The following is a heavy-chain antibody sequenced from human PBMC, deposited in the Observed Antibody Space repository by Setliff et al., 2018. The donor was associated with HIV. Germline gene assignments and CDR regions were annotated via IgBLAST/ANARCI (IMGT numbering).Heavy chain of an antibody. D-gene: IGHD3-10*01. V-gene: IGHV1-3*03. CDR3: ARDPHEGLLWFGGGGFDL. J-gene: IGHJ3*01. CDR1: GYTFSSYA. CDR2: INVGKGNT. Sequence: ASVKVSCKASGYTFSSYAIHWVRQAPGQRLEWMGWINVGKGNTKYSQDLQGRVTITRDTSASTAYMELNSLRSEDMAVYYCARDPHEGLLWFGGGGFDLWGQGTMVTVSS.